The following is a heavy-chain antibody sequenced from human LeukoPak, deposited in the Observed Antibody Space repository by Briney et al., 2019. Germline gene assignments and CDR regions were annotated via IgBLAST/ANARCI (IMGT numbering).Heavy chain of an antibody. CDR1: GFSFISYG. Sequence: GGSLRLSCAASGFSFISYGMHWVRQAPGKGLEWVGVISDDGRSKGYADSVKGRFTISRDNSKDTLYLQMNGLRDEDTAVYYCAKRPSDYGDYVSYFDFWGQGALVTASS. CDR3: AKRPSDYGDYVSYFDF. CDR2: ISDDGRSK. V-gene: IGHV3-30*18. J-gene: IGHJ4*02. D-gene: IGHD4-17*01.